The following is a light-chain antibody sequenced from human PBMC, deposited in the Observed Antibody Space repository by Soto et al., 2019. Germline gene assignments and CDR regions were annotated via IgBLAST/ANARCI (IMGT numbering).Light chain of an antibody. V-gene: IGKV3-15*01. CDR2: GAS. CDR3: QQYNNWPPDRT. CDR1: QSVGSN. Sequence: EIVMTQSPATLSVSPGERATLSCRASQSVGSNLARYQQRPGQAPRLLIYGASTRATGVPARFSGSGSGTEFTLTISSLQSEDFGIYFCQQYNNWPPDRTFGQGTKVEIK. J-gene: IGKJ1*01.